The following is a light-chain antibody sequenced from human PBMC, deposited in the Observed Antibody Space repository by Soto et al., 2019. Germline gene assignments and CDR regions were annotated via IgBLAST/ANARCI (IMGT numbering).Light chain of an antibody. Sequence: QSALTQPASVSGSPGQSITISCTGTSSDVGGYNYVSWYQQHPGKAPKLMIYDVSNRPSGVSNRFSSSKSGNTASLTISGLQAEDEADYYCSSYTSSSTNWVFGGGTKLTVL. CDR3: SSYTSSSTNWV. J-gene: IGLJ3*02. V-gene: IGLV2-14*01. CDR2: DVS. CDR1: SSDVGGYNY.